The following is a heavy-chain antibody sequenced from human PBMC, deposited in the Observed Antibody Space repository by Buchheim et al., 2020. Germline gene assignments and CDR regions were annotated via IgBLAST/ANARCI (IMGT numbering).Heavy chain of an antibody. J-gene: IGHJ6*02. CDR3: ARMDGADGYCSSTSCYGPYYYYYGMDV. V-gene: IGHV3-21*01. CDR2: ISSSSSYI. D-gene: IGHD2-2*03. CDR1: GFTFSSYS. Sequence: EVQLVESGGGLVKPGGSLRLSCAASGFTFSSYSMNWVRQAPGKGLEWVSSISSSSSYIYYADSVKGRFTISRDNAQNSLYLQMNSLRAEDTAVYYCARMDGADGYCSSTSCYGPYYYYYGMDVWGQGTT.